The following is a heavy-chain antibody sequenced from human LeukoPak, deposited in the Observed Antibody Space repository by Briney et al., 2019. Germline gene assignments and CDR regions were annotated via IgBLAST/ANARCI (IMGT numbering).Heavy chain of an antibody. D-gene: IGHD3-10*01. Sequence: PSETLCLTCAVYGGSFSGYYWTRIRQSPGKGLEWIGEINHSGATDYNPSLKSRVTISVDTSKNQFSLKVRSVTAADTAVYYCARRVRGVIISFYYYNGMDDWGQGTTVTVSS. CDR1: GGSFSGYY. CDR2: INHSGAT. V-gene: IGHV4-34*01. J-gene: IGHJ6*02. CDR3: ARRVRGVIISFYYYNGMDD.